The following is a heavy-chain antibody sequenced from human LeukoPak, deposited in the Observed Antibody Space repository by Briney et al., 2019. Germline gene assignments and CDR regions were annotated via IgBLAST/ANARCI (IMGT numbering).Heavy chain of an antibody. CDR3: ARGEGGLAYYYYYYMDV. CDR2: IIPIFGTA. D-gene: IGHD6-19*01. J-gene: IGHJ6*03. Sequence: SVKVSCKASGGTFSSYAISWVRQAPGQGLEWMGGIIPIFGTANYAQKFQGRVTITADESTSTAYMELSSLRSEDTAVYYCARGEGGLAYYYYYYMDVWGKGTTVTVSS. V-gene: IGHV1-69*01. CDR1: GGTFSSYA.